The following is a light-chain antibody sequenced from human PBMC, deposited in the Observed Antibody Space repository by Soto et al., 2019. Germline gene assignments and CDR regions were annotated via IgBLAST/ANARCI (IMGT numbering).Light chain of an antibody. V-gene: IGLV2-11*01. CDR2: DVS. J-gene: IGLJ1*01. CDR1: SNDVGSYKF. Sequence: QSALTQPRSVSGSPGQSVTISCTGTSNDVGSYKFVSWYQQHPGKAPKLMIYDVSKRPSGVPDRFSGSKSGNTASLTISGLQAEDEADYYCCSYAGSYTFVFGTGAKLTVL. CDR3: CSYAGSYTFV.